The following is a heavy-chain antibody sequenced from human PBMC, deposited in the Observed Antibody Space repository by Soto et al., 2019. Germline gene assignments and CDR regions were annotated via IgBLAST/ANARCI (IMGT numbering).Heavy chain of an antibody. V-gene: IGHV1-18*01. J-gene: IGHJ6*02. D-gene: IGHD4-17*01. CDR1: GYTFTSYG. CDR3: ARVGSTVTTLDYYYYGMDV. Sequence: ASVKVSCKASGYTFTSYGISWVRQAPGQGLEWMGWISAYNGNTNYAQKLQGRVTMTTDTSTSTAYMELRSLRSDDTAVYYCARVGSTVTTLDYYYYGMDVLGHGTTVTVSS. CDR2: ISAYNGNT.